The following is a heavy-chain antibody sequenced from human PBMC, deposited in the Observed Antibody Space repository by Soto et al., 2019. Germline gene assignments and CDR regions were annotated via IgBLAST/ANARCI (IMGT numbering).Heavy chain of an antibody. Sequence: ASVKVSCKASGYTFTSYGISWVRQAPGQGLEWMGWISAYNGNTNYAQKLQGRVTMTTDTSTSTAYMELRSLRSDDTAVYYCARVPLGYCSGGSCYDEYWFDPCGQGTLVTVSS. CDR3: ARVPLGYCSGGSCYDEYWFDP. V-gene: IGHV1-18*01. J-gene: IGHJ5*02. D-gene: IGHD2-15*01. CDR2: ISAYNGNT. CDR1: GYTFTSYG.